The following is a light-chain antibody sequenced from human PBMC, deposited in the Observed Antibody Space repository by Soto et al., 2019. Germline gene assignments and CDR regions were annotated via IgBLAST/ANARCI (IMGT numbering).Light chain of an antibody. CDR2: GAS. J-gene: IGKJ3*01. Sequence: DIVLTQSPGTLSLSPGERATLSCRASQNVSSSYLAWYQQKPGQAPRLLIYGASSRATGIPDRFSGSGSGTDFTLTISRLEPEDFAVYYCQQYGSSPLTFGPGTKVDIK. CDR3: QQYGSSPLT. V-gene: IGKV3-20*01. CDR1: QNVSSSY.